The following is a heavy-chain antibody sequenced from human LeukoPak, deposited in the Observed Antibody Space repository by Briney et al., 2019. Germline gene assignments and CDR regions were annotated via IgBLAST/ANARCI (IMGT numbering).Heavy chain of an antibody. J-gene: IGHJ4*02. D-gene: IGHD3-10*01. CDR1: GFTFSTYS. V-gene: IGHV3-48*01. Sequence: GGPLRLSCAASGFTFSTYSMNWVREAPGKGLEWVSFIRHDSTDLYYADSVKGRFTISRDNVKNLLYLQMNSLTAEDTAVYYCARDWFGETVWGRGTLVTASS. CDR2: IRHDSTDL. CDR3: ARDWFGETV.